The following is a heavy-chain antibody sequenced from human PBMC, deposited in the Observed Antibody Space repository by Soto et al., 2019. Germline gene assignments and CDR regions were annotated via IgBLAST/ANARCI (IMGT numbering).Heavy chain of an antibody. CDR3: ARAPRYFDILTGSYYFDY. CDR2: IDYSGST. V-gene: IGHV4-31*03. Sequence: PSETLSLTCTVSGGSTTSGGYYWSWIRQHPGKGLEWIGYIDYSGSTDYNPSLKSRVTISVDTSKNLFSLKVSSVTAADTAVYYCARAPRYFDILTGSYYFDYWGQGTLVTVSS. D-gene: IGHD3-9*01. CDR1: GGSTTSGGYY. J-gene: IGHJ4*02.